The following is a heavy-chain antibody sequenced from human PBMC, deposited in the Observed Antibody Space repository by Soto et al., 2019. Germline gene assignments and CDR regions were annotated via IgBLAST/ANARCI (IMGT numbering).Heavy chain of an antibody. CDR2: INRDGSST. CDR3: AREIVTTGEYYFDS. CDR1: GFTFRNYW. V-gene: IGHV3-74*01. D-gene: IGHD1-1*01. Sequence: GGSLRLSCAASGFTFRNYWMHWVRQAPGKGLVWVSRINRDGSSTSYADSVKGRVTISRDTAKNTLYLQMNSLRAEDTTVYYCAREIVTTGEYYFDSWGQGTLVTVSS. J-gene: IGHJ4*02.